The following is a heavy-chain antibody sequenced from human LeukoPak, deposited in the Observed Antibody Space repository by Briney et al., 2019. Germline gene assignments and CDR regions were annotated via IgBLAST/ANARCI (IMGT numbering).Heavy chain of an antibody. CDR3: ARDQQLDYFDY. Sequence: PSETLSLTCAVYGGSFSGYYWSWIRQPPGEGLEWIGEINHSGSTNYNPSLKSRVTISVDTSKNQFSLKLSSVTAADTAVYYCARDQQLDYFDYWGQGTLVTVSS. V-gene: IGHV4-34*01. CDR2: INHSGST. CDR1: GGSFSGYY. J-gene: IGHJ4*02. D-gene: IGHD6-13*01.